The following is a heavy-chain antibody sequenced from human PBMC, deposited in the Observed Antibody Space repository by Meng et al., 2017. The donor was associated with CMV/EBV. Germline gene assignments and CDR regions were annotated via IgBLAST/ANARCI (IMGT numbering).Heavy chain of an antibody. V-gene: IGHV3-30-3*01. CDR2: ISYDGSNI. CDR1: GFTFSSYA. D-gene: IGHD5-12*01. Sequence: GESLKISCAASGFTFSSYAMHWVRQAPGKGLEWVAVISYDGSNIYYADSVKGRFTISRDNSKNTLYLQMNSLRAEDTAVYYCASFVPGVGSWGYEPFYWGQGTLVTVSS. CDR3: ASFVPGVGSWGYEPFY. J-gene: IGHJ4*02.